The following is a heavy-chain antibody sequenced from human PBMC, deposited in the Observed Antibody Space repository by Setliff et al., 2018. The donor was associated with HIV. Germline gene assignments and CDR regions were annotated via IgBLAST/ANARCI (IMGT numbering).Heavy chain of an antibody. CDR1: GFTFSSYA. CDR2: ISGSGGST. V-gene: IGHV3-23*01. D-gene: IGHD1-1*01. Sequence: GGSLRLSCAASGFTFSSYAMSWVRQAPGKGLEWVSAISGSGGSTYYADSVKGRFTISRDNSKNTLYLQMNSLRAEDTAVYYCAKYTRGGSILYYMDVWGKGTTVTVSS. CDR3: AKYTRGGSILYYMDV. J-gene: IGHJ6*03.